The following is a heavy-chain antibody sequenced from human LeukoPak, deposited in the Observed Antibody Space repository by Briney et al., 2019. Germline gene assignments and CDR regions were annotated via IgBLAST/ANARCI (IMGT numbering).Heavy chain of an antibody. CDR1: DYSINSDFY. CDR3: ARVERKYGRSRFYYMDV. Sequence: SETLSLTCTVSDYSINSDFYWGWIRQPPGTGLEWIGTIFHSGRTYYNPSLQSRVTISLDKSKKQFFLRLSSVTAADTAVYYCARVERKYGRSRFYYMDVWGKGTTVIVSS. V-gene: IGHV4-38-2*02. J-gene: IGHJ6*03. D-gene: IGHD3-3*01. CDR2: IFHSGRT.